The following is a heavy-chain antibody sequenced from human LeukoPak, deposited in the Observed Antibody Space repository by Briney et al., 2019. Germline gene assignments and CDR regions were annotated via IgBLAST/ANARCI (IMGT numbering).Heavy chain of an antibody. CDR2: IIPIFGTA. V-gene: IGHV1-69*13. J-gene: IGHJ4*02. D-gene: IGHD1-26*01. CDR1: GGTFSSYA. CDR3: ARVRKGRGAGYFGY. Sequence: ASVKVSCKASGGTFSSYAISWVRQAPGQGLEWMGGIIPIFGTANYAQKFQGRVTITADESTSTAYMELSSLRSEDTAVYYCARVRKGRGAGYFGYWGQGTLVTVSS.